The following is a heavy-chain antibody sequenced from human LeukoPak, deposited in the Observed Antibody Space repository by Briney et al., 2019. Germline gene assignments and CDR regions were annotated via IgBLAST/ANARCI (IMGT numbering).Heavy chain of an antibody. V-gene: IGHV1-18*01. CDR1: GYTFTSYG. J-gene: IGHJ4*02. D-gene: IGHD3-10*01. CDR3: ASTYYYGSGRERRYFDY. Sequence: SVKVSCKASGYTFTSYGISWVRQAPGQGLEWMGWISAYNGHTNYAQKLQGRVTMTRNTSISTAYMELSSLRSEDTAVYYCASTYYYGSGRERRYFDYWGQGTLVTVSS. CDR2: ISAYNGHT.